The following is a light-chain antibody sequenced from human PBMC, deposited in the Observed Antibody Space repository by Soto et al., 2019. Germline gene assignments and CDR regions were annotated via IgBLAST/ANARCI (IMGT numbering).Light chain of an antibody. CDR2: GAS. CDR3: QQYDDWLT. J-gene: IGKJ5*01. CDR1: QSVNTN. V-gene: IGKV3-15*01. Sequence: EIVMTQSPATLSVSPGERATLSCRASQSVNTNLAWYQQKPGQSPRLLIYGASTRATGIPARFSGSGSGTEFSLTISSLQSGDFALYYCQQYDDWLTFGQGTRLEIK.